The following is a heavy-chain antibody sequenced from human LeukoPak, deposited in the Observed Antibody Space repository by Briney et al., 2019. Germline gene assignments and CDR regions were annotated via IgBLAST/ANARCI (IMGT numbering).Heavy chain of an antibody. CDR1: GFTFSSYE. Sequence: GGSLRLSCAASGFTFSSYEMNWVRQAPGKGLEWISYISSSGSTMYYADSVKGRFTISRDNAKNSLYLQMNSLRAEDTAIYYCASSSWYTLDYWGQGTLVTVSS. CDR2: ISSSGSTM. CDR3: ASSSWYTLDY. J-gene: IGHJ4*02. V-gene: IGHV3-48*03. D-gene: IGHD6-13*01.